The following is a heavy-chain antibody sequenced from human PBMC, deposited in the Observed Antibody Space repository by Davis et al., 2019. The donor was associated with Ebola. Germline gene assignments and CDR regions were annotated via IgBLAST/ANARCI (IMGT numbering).Heavy chain of an antibody. J-gene: IGHJ5*02. CDR2: ISAYNGNT. V-gene: IGHV1-18*01. CDR3: ARDLSTVTTNWFDP. Sequence: ASVKVSCKASGYTFTSYDINWVRQATGQGLEWMGWISAYNGNTNYAQKLQGRVTMTTDTSTSTAYMELRSLRSDDTAVYYCARDLSTVTTNWFDPWGQGTLVTVSS. CDR1: GYTFTSYD. D-gene: IGHD4-17*01.